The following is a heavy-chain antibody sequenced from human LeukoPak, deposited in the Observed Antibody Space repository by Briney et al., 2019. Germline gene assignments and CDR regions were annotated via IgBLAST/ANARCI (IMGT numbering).Heavy chain of an antibody. CDR2: MNPNSGNT. V-gene: IGHV1-8*01. J-gene: IGHJ4*02. D-gene: IGHD5-18*01. CDR1: GYTFTSYD. Sequence: GASVKVSCKVSGYTFTSYDINWVRQATGQGLEWMGWMNPNSGNTGYAQKFQGRVTMTRNTSISTAYMELSSLRSEDTAVYYCARIERGYSYGNFDYWGQGTLVTVSS. CDR3: ARIERGYSYGNFDY.